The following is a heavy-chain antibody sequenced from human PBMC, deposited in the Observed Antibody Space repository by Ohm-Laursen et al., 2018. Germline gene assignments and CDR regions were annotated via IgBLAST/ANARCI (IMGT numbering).Heavy chain of an antibody. Sequence: SLRLSCTASGFNLTEHYMDWVRQAPGKGLEWVGRSRHKENNYSTVYAASVRGRFTISRDESKNEMYLQMKSLKTGDTAVYYCAEFNADYPWGQGTLVSVSS. CDR3: AEFNADYP. J-gene: IGHJ4*02. V-gene: IGHV3-72*01. CDR1: GFNLTEHY. D-gene: IGHD4-17*01. CDR2: SRHKENNYST.